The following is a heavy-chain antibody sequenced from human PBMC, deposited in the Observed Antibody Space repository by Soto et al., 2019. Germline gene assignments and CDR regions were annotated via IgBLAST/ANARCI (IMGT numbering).Heavy chain of an antibody. V-gene: IGHV3-30*18. D-gene: IGHD3-3*01. Sequence: QAGGSLRLSCAASGFTFSSYGMHWVRQAPGKGLEWVAVISYDGSNKYYADSVKGRFTISRDNSKNTLYLQMNSLRAEDTAVYYCAKFSEGLRFLEWLSTLGPTYGMDVWGQGTTVTVSS. J-gene: IGHJ6*02. CDR1: GFTFSSYG. CDR2: ISYDGSNK. CDR3: AKFSEGLRFLEWLSTLGPTYGMDV.